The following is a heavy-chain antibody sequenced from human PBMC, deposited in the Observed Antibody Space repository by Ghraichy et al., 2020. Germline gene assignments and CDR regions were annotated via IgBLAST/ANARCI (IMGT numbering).Heavy chain of an antibody. J-gene: IGHJ6*02. CDR3: VPEPVVYYFYGMDV. CDR2: ITASSGST. CDR1: GFTFSTYA. Sequence: GGTLRLSCAASGFTFSTYAVSWVRQAPGKGLEWVSGITASSGSTFYADSVKGRFTISRDKSKNTLHLHMNSLRAEDTAVYYCVPEPVVYYFYGMDVWGQGTTVTVSS. V-gene: IGHV3-23*01. D-gene: IGHD1-14*01.